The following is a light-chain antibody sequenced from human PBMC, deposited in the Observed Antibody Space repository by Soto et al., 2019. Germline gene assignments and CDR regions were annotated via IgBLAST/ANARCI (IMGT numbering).Light chain of an antibody. J-gene: IGKJ4*01. CDR3: QQYKSWPLT. CDR1: QSVYSN. Sequence: EIVMTQSPAALSVSPGERATLSCRASQSVYSNLAWYQQKPGQAPRLLIYGASTRATGIPARFSGSGSGTEFTLTISSLQSEDFVVYYCQQYKSWPLTFGGGTKVEIK. CDR2: GAS. V-gene: IGKV3D-15*01.